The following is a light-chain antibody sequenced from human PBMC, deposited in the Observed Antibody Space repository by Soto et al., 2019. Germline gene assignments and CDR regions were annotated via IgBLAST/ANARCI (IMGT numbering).Light chain of an antibody. CDR1: RSILYTSNNKNY. CDR3: QQYYTTPQT. CDR2: WAS. V-gene: IGKV4-1*01. J-gene: IGKJ1*01. Sequence: DIVMTQSPDSLAVSLGERATINCKSSRSILYTSNNKNYLAWYQQKPGQPPKLLISWASTRESGVPDRFSGSGSGTGFTLTISSLQAEDVAVYHCQQYYTTPQTFGQGTKVEIK.